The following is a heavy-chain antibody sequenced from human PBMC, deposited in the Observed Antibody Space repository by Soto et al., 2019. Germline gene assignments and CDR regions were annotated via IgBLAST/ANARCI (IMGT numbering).Heavy chain of an antibody. V-gene: IGHV1-8*01. Sequence: QVQLVQSGAEVREPGASVKVSCKASGYSFTSIDINWVRQTAGQGLEWMGWMEPSTGRTGYAQKFQCRVTMTRDTSINTAYMELTTLTSDDTAFYYCARGVSAGVDYWGQGTLVTVSS. CDR3: ARGVSAGVDY. CDR1: GYSFTSID. CDR2: MEPSTGRT. D-gene: IGHD1-26*01. J-gene: IGHJ4*02.